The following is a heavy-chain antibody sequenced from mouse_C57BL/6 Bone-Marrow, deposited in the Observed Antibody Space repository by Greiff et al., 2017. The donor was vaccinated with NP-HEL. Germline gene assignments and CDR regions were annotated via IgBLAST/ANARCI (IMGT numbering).Heavy chain of an antibody. D-gene: IGHD2-4*01. J-gene: IGHJ4*01. CDR3: AKGGGLRRAMDY. CDR1: GYAFTNYL. V-gene: IGHV1-54*01. CDR2: INPGSGGT. Sequence: VQLKESGAELVRPGTSVKVSCKASGYAFTNYLIEWVKQRPGQGLEWIGVINPGSGGTNYNEKFKGKATLTADKSSSTAYMQLSSLTSEDSAVYFGAKGGGLRRAMDYWGQGTSVTVSS.